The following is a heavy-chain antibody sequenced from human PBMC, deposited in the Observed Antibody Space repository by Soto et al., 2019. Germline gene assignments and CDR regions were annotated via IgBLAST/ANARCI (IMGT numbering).Heavy chain of an antibody. J-gene: IGHJ4*02. Sequence: SETLSLTCTVSGGSISSGGYYWSWIRQHPGKGLEWIGYIYYSGSTYYNPSLKSRVTISVDTSKNQFSLKLSSVTAADTAVYYCARAVGLVVVITYFDYWGQGTLDTVSS. CDR1: GGSISSGGYY. V-gene: IGHV4-31*03. CDR2: IYYSGST. D-gene: IGHD3-22*01. CDR3: ARAVGLVVVITYFDY.